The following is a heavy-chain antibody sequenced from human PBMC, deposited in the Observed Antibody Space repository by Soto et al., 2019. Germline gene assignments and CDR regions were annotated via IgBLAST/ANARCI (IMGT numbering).Heavy chain of an antibody. CDR1: GFTFSRDW. CDR2: VNSDGSTI. Sequence: EVQLVESGGGLVQPGGSLRLSCAASGFTFSRDWMHWVRQAPGKGLVWVSRVNSDGSTINYADSVKGRFTISRDNAKNTLYLQINSLRVDDTAKYYCVRWPEYWGQGTLVTVSS. D-gene: IGHD2-15*01. CDR3: VRWPEY. V-gene: IGHV3-74*01. J-gene: IGHJ4*01.